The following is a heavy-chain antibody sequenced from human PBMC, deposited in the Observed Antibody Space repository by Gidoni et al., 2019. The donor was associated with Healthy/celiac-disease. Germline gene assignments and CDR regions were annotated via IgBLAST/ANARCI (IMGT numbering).Heavy chain of an antibody. D-gene: IGHD3-16*02. V-gene: IGHV4-39*01. CDR3: ANTYDYVWGSYPFGAFDI. CDR2: IYYSGST. J-gene: IGHJ3*02. CDR1: GGSISSRSYY. Sequence: QLQLQESGPGLVKPSENLSLTCTVSGGSISSRSYYWGWIRQPPRKGLEWIGSIYYSGSTYYNPSLKSRVTISVDTSKNQFSLKLSSVTAADTAVYYCANTYDYVWGSYPFGAFDIWGQGTMVTVSS.